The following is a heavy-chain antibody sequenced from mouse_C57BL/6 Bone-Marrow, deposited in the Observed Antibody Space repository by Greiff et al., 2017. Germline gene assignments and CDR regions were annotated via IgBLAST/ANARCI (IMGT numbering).Heavy chain of an antibody. CDR2: IDPSDSYT. Sequence: QVQLQQPGAELVQPGASVKLSCKASGYTFTSYWMQWVKQRPGQGLEWIGEIDPSDSYTNYNQKFKVKATLTVDTSSSTAYMQLSSLTSEDSAVYYCGYYGGFDVWGTGTTVTVSS. CDR1: GYTFTSYW. V-gene: IGHV1-50*01. CDR3: GYYGGFDV. J-gene: IGHJ1*03. D-gene: IGHD1-1*01.